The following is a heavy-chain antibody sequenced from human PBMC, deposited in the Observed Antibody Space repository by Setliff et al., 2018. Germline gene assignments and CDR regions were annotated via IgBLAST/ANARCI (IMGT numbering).Heavy chain of an antibody. Sequence: PSETLSLTCTVSGGPISSYYGSWIRQPAGKGLEWIGRIYTSGSTNYNPSLKSRVTMSVDTSKNQFSLKLSSVTAADTAVYYCARSYYNFWSGYYRVNWFDPWGQGTLVTVSS. D-gene: IGHD3-3*01. CDR1: GGPISSYY. V-gene: IGHV4-4*07. CDR3: ARSYYNFWSGYYRVNWFDP. J-gene: IGHJ5*02. CDR2: IYTSGST.